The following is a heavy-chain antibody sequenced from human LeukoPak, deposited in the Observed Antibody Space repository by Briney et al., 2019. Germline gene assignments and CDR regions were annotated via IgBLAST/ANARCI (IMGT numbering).Heavy chain of an antibody. CDR1: GYTFTGYF. V-gene: IGHV1-2*02. CDR2: IDPNSGGT. D-gene: IGHD1-26*01. J-gene: IGHJ4*02. Sequence: ASVKVSCKASGYTFTGYFMHWVRQAPGQGLEWMGWIDPNSGGTKYVQKFQGRVTMTRDMSISTAYMELSGLTSDDAAVYYCARETSGALNFDYWGQGTLVTVSS. CDR3: ARETSGALNFDY.